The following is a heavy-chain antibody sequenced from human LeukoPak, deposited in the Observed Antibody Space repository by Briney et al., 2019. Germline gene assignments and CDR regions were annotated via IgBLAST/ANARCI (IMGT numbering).Heavy chain of an antibody. Sequence: GRSLRLSCAASGFTFSSYGMHWVRQAPGKGLEWVAVIWYDGSNKYYADSVKGRFTISRDNSKNTLYLQMNSLRAEDTAVYYCARDRIAAARTFYYGMDVWGQGTTVTVSS. D-gene: IGHD6-13*01. CDR3: ARDRIAAARTFYYGMDV. CDR2: IWYDGSNK. J-gene: IGHJ6*02. V-gene: IGHV3-33*01. CDR1: GFTFSSYG.